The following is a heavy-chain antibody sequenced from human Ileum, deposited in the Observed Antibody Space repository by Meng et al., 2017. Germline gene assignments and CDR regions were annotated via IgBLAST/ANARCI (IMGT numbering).Heavy chain of an antibody. J-gene: IGHJ4*02. CDR2: INHNGNT. V-gene: IGHV4-34*01. CDR1: GGSFSANY. Sequence: QVQLQQWGAGLLKPPETLSLTCVVYGGSFSANYWTWIRQPPGKGLEWIGEINHNGNTNYKPSPKSRVTISVDTSKKQFSLRLTSVTAADTAVYYCASARYDNWGQGTLVTVSS. CDR3: ASARYDN.